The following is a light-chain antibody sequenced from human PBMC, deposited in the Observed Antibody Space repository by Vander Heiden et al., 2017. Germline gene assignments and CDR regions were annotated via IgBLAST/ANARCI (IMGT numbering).Light chain of an antibody. CDR2: QDN. J-gene: IGLJ2*01. V-gene: IGLV3-1*01. CDR3: QAWDSSTGV. CDR1: KLGNKY. Sequence: SYELTQPPSVSVSPGQTASITCSGDKLGNKYACWYQHKPGQSPVLVIYQDNKRPSGTPERFSGSNSGNTATLTISGTQAMDEADYYCQAWDSSTGVFGGGTKLTVL.